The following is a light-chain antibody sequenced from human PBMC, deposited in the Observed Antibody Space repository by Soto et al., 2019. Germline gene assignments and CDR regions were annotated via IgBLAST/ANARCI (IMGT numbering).Light chain of an antibody. V-gene: IGLV2-14*01. J-gene: IGLJ1*01. CDR1: SSDVGGYNY. CDR3: SSYTSSSTLDV. CDR2: EVS. Sequence: QSALTQPASVSGSPGQSITISCTGTSSDVGGYNYVSWYQQHPGKAPKLIISEVSNRPSGVSNRFSGSKSGNTASLTISGLQAEDEADYYCSSYTSSSTLDVFGTGTKLTVL.